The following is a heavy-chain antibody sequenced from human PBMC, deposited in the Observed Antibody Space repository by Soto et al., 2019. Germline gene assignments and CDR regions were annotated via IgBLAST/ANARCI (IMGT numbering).Heavy chain of an antibody. V-gene: IGHV3-23*01. J-gene: IGHJ6*02. CDR3: ARPSYTYGHRDYGVDV. Sequence: GGPKRLPCAAFEVTFSSYAISWVLQAPGKGLQWVSTITPGGDSANYADSVKGRFTISRDNFKSTLYLQMNSLRAEDTALYYCARPSYTYGHRDYGVDVWGQGTTVTVSS. CDR2: ITPGGDSA. CDR1: EVTFSSYA. D-gene: IGHD5-18*01.